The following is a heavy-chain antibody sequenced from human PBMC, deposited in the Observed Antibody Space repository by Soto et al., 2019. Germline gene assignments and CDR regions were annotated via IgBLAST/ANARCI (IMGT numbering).Heavy chain of an antibody. V-gene: IGHV4-30-2*01. J-gene: IGHJ4*02. CDR2: IDHSGST. D-gene: IGHD5-12*01. CDR1: GGSISSGGYS. CDR3: AAGGGLPRYY. Sequence: QLQLQESGSGLVKPSQTLSLTCAVSGGSISSGGYSWSWIRQPPGKGLEWIGYIDHSGSTYYNPSLKSRVPISVDRSKNQFSLKLSSATAADTAVYYCAAGGGLPRYYWGQGTLVTVSS.